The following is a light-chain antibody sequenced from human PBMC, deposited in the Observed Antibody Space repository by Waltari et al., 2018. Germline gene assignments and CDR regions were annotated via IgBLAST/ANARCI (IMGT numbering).Light chain of an antibody. CDR3: CSFGGTHTYV. Sequence: QSALTQPRSVSGSPGQSVTISCTGTSSDVGGYTYLSWYQQHPGKTPKLIISHVTERPSGVPDRFSGSKSGNTASLTISGLQVEDEADYYCCSFGGTHTYVFGTGTTVTVL. CDR2: HVT. J-gene: IGLJ1*01. V-gene: IGLV2-11*01. CDR1: SSDVGGYTY.